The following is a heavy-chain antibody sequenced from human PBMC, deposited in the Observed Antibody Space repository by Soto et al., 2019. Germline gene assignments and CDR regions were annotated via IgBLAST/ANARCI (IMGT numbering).Heavy chain of an antibody. V-gene: IGHV4-34*01. J-gene: IGHJ5*02. Sequence: PSETLSLTCAVYGGSFSGYYWSWIRQPPGKGLEWIGEINHSGSTNYNPSLKSRVTISVDTSKNQFSLKLSSVTAADTAVYYCARATQLHWFDPWGQGTLVTVSS. CDR1: GGSFSGYY. CDR2: INHSGST. CDR3: ARATQLHWFDP. D-gene: IGHD2-2*01.